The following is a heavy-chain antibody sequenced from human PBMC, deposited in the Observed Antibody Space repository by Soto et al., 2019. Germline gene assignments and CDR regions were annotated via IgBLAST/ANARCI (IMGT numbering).Heavy chain of an antibody. Sequence: QVHLVQSRSEVNKPGASVKVSCKGSGYTFTSYGITWVRQAPGQGLEWMGWISAHNGNTDYAQKLQGRVTVTRDTSTSTAYMELRSLRSDDTAVYYCARGRYGDYWGQGALVTVSS. CDR3: ARGRYGDY. D-gene: IGHD1-1*01. CDR2: ISAHNGNT. CDR1: GYTFTSYG. V-gene: IGHV1-18*01. J-gene: IGHJ4*02.